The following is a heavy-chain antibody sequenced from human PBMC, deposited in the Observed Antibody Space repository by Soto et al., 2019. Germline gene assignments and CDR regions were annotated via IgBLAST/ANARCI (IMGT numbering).Heavy chain of an antibody. Sequence: QVQLVQSGAEVKKPGASVKVSCKASGYTFTSYGISWVRQAPGQGLEWMGWISAYNGNTNYAQKLQGRVTMTTDTAASTGYMELRSVRSDDTAVYYCAREGGSSFTSWDYWGQGTLVTVSS. CDR3: AREGGSSFTSWDY. D-gene: IGHD6-6*01. V-gene: IGHV1-18*01. J-gene: IGHJ4*02. CDR2: ISAYNGNT. CDR1: GYTFTSYG.